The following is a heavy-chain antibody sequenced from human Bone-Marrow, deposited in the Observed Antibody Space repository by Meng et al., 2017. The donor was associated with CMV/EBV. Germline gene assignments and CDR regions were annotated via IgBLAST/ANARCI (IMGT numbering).Heavy chain of an antibody. V-gene: IGHV3-15*01. CDR3: TTIIGLTVLIPASDVFDI. CDR2: IQSKTEGGTI. Sequence: GESLKISCAASGFTFINAGMTWVRQAPGKGLEWVGRIQSKTEGGTIDYAAPVRGRFTISRDDSKSTLYLQMDSLKIEDTAIYYCTTIIGLTVLIPASDVFDIWGQGTMVTVSS. D-gene: IGHD2-2*01. J-gene: IGHJ3*02. CDR1: GFTFINAG.